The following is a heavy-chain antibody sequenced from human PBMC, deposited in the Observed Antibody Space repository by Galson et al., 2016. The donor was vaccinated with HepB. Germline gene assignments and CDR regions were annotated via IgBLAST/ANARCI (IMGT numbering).Heavy chain of an antibody. J-gene: IGHJ6*02. D-gene: IGHD2-15*01. CDR1: GYIFNNFW. CDR3: ARTHSGGTDYYYYAMDV. Sequence: QSGAEVKKPGESLKISCKGSGYIFNNFWVAWVRQMPGKGLEWMGIIYPGDSHSRYSPSLQGQVTISADKSINTAYLQWSSLTASDTAVYYGARTHSGGTDYYYYAMDVWGQGTTVTVSS. V-gene: IGHV5-51*01. CDR2: IYPGDSHS.